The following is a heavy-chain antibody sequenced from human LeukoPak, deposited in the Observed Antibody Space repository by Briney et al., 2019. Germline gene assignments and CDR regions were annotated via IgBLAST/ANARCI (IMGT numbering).Heavy chain of an antibody. CDR2: IYTSGSN. J-gene: IGHJ3*02. Sequence: PSETLSLTCTVSGGSISSYYWSWIRQPAGKGLEWIGRIYTSGSNNYNPSLKSRVTMSVDTSKNQFSLKLGSVTAADTAVYYCASAWELPPGVDAFDIWGQGTMVTVST. V-gene: IGHV4-4*07. CDR3: ASAWELPPGVDAFDI. CDR1: GGSISSYY. D-gene: IGHD1-26*01.